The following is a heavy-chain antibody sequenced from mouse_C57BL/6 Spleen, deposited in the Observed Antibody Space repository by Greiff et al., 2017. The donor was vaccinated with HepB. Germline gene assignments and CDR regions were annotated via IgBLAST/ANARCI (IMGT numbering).Heavy chain of an antibody. CDR2: ISSGSSTI. CDR1: GFTFSDYG. Sequence: EVQGVESGGGLVKPGGSLKLSCAASGFTFSDYGMHWVRQAPEKGLEWVAYISSGSSTIYYADTVKGRFTISRDNAKNTLFLQMTSLRSEDTAMYYWARGGATVVAPYYAMDYWGQGTSVTVSS. CDR3: ARGGATVVAPYYAMDY. V-gene: IGHV5-17*01. D-gene: IGHD1-1*01. J-gene: IGHJ4*01.